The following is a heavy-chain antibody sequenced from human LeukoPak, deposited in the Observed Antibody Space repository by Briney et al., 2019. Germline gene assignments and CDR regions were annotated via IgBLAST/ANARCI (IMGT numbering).Heavy chain of an antibody. Sequence: GGSLRLSCAASGFIFSQYSMNWVRQAPGKGLEWVSHIRSSSETFYADSVKGRFTISRDNARNSLYLQMNNLRGEDAAIYYCARDAGNSGYGCDLWGQGTLVTVSS. V-gene: IGHV3-48*01. CDR2: IRSSSET. CDR1: GFIFSQYS. D-gene: IGHD5-12*01. J-gene: IGHJ5*02. CDR3: ARDAGNSGYGCDL.